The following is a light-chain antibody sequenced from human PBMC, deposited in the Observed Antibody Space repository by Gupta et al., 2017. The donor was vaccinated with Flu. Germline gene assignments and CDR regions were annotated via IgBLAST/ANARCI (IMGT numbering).Light chain of an antibody. CDR1: NSRADTDGTHY. Sequence: VTPGQAASISWRPINSRADTDGTHYLTWFPQTPGQAPRRLIYKGSNLDPGVPHRFSCSGSGTDFTLKISSAETDDVGVYYCRQCKHWPWTFGPGTKVEIK. V-gene: IGKV2-30*01. CDR2: KGS. CDR3: RQCKHWPWT. J-gene: IGKJ1*01.